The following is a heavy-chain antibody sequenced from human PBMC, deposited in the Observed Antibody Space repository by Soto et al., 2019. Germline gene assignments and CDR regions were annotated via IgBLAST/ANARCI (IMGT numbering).Heavy chain of an antibody. CDR2: IIPTFGTA. CDR3: ARVGDILTGYAVDY. J-gene: IGHJ4*02. CDR1: GGTFSSYA. V-gene: IGHV1-69*12. D-gene: IGHD3-9*01. Sequence: QVQLVQSGAEVKKPGSSVKVSCKASGGTFSSYAISWVRQAPGQGLEWMGGIIPTFGTANYAQKFQGRFTFTADESTGTAYMELSSLRSQDTAVYYCARVGDILTGYAVDYWGQGTLVTVSS.